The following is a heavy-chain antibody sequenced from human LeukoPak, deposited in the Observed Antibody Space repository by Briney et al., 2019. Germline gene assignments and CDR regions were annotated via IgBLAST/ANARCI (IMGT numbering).Heavy chain of an antibody. CDR1: GFAFTDYA. CDR3: AKAYTRSWYAAFDI. CDR2: ITDSGGAT. Sequence: PGGSLRLSCAASGFAFTDYAISWVRQAPGTGLEWVSAITDSGGATYYADSVKGRFTISRDNSKNTLYLQMNSLRGDDTAIYYCAKAYTRSWYAAFDIWGQGTMVTISS. J-gene: IGHJ3*02. D-gene: IGHD6-13*01. V-gene: IGHV3-23*01.